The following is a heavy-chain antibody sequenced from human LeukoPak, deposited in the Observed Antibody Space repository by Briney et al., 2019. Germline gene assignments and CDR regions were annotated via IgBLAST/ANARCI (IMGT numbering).Heavy chain of an antibody. J-gene: IGHJ4*02. CDR2: IYSGGST. D-gene: IGHD3-22*01. CDR3: ARGPYDRSGYRFDY. CDR1: GFTFSSYA. V-gene: IGHV3-66*01. Sequence: GGSLRLSCAASGFTFSSYAMSWVRQAPGKGLEWVSIIYSGGSTLYADSVKGRFTISRDNSKNTLYLQMNSLRAEDTAVYYCARGPYDRSGYRFDYWGQGTLVTVSS.